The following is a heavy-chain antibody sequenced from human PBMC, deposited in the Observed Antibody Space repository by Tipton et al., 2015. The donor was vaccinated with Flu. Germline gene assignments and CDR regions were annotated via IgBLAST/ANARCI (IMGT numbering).Heavy chain of an antibody. J-gene: IGHJ4*02. CDR2: IIAMFHIT. D-gene: IGHD3-10*01. CDR1: GSTFSAYG. CDR3: ARGNNYVPRELHY. Sequence: QLVQSGAEVKKPGSSVKVSCKTSGSTFSAYGITWVRQAPGQGLEWMGDIIAMFHITKYGQKFQGRVTITADESTSTAYMELSSLRSEDTAVYYCARGNNYVPRELHYWGQGTLVTVSS. V-gene: IGHV1-69*01.